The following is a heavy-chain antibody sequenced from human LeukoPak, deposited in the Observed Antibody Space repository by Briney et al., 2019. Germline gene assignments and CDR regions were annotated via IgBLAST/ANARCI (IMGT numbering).Heavy chain of an antibody. D-gene: IGHD3-22*01. CDR3: ARGGLENGYHSNDGFDI. J-gene: IGHJ3*02. V-gene: IGHV4-59*01. CDR1: GGSISGYY. Sequence: SETLSLTCTVSGGSISGYYWSWLRQPPGKGLEWIGYIYYSGSTKYNPSLKSRVTMSVDTSRNQFSLKLSSVAAADTAVYYCARGGLENGYHSNDGFDIWGQGTMVTVSS. CDR2: IYYSGST.